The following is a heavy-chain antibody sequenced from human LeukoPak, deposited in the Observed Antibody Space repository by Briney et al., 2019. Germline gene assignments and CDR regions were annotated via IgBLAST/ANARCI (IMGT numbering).Heavy chain of an antibody. J-gene: IGHJ4*02. CDR3: ARNTPHFSSTSCYSGAFDY. V-gene: IGHV4-34*01. CDR1: GGSFSGYY. Sequence: PSETLSLTCAVYGGSFSGYYWSWIRQPPGKGLEWIGEINHSGSTNYNPSLKSRVTISVDTSKNQFSLKLSSVTAADTAVYYCARNTPHFSSTSCYSGAFDYWGQGTLVTVSS. CDR2: INHSGST. D-gene: IGHD2-2*02.